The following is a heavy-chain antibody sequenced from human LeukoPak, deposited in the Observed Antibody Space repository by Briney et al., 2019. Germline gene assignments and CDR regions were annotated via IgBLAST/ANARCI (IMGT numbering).Heavy chain of an antibody. CDR3: AKVSGWYQGDFDY. V-gene: IGHV3-23*01. J-gene: IGHJ4*02. CDR1: GFTFSSYA. Sequence: QTGGSLRLSCAASGFTFSSYAMSWVRQAPGKGLEWVSAISGSGGSTYYADPVKGRFTISRDNSKNTLYLQMNSLRAEDTAVYYCAKVSGWYQGDFDYWGQGTLVTVSS. D-gene: IGHD6-19*01. CDR2: ISGSGGST.